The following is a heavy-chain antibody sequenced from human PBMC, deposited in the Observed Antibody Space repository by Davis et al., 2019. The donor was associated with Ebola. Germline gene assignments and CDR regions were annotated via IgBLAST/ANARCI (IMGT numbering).Heavy chain of an antibody. CDR1: GGSISSYY. CDR3: ARASRLYCTGGAFYRRVNWFDP. D-gene: IGHD2-8*02. Sequence: SETLSLTCTVSGGSISSYYWSWIRQPPGKGLEWIGYIYYSGSTNYNPSLKSRVTISVDTSKNQFSLKLSSVTAADTAVYYCARASRLYCTGGAFYRRVNWFDPWGQGTLVTVSS. CDR2: IYYSGST. V-gene: IGHV4-59*12. J-gene: IGHJ5*02.